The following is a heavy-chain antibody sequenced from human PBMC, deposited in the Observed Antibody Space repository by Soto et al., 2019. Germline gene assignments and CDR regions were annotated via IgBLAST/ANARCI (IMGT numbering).Heavy chain of an antibody. Sequence: EVQLVESGGGLVQPGGSLRLSCAASGFTFSDHYMDWVRQAQGKGLEWVARSRNRVNSHTTEYAASVKGRFTISRDESKSSLYLQMNSLKIEDTAVYYCPRGLLGGAPSYTFHGMDVWGQGTTVTVSS. J-gene: IGHJ6*01. D-gene: IGHD1-26*01. CDR3: PRGLLGGAPSYTFHGMDV. V-gene: IGHV3-72*01. CDR2: SRNRVNSHTT. CDR1: GFTFSDHY.